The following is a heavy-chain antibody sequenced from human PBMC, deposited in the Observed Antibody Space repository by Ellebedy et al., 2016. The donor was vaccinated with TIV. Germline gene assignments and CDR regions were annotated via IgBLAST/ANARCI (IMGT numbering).Heavy chain of an antibody. Sequence: GGSLRLXCVASGYTFSDHAMHWVRQAPGKGLEWVALISKGGSNQIYADSVKGRFTISRDNSKNTLDLQMNSLRPEDTGIYYCAKDQSGWETFFSGQDYWGQGALVTVSS. D-gene: IGHD3-22*01. CDR3: AKDQSGWETFFSGQDY. CDR1: GYTFSDHA. V-gene: IGHV3-30*18. CDR2: ISKGGSNQ. J-gene: IGHJ4*02.